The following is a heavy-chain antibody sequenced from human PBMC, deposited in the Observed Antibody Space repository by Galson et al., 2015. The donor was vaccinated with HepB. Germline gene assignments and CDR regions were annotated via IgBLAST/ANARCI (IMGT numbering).Heavy chain of an antibody. CDR3: ARETMVRGVTDYYYYMDV. Sequence: SETLSLTCTVSGGSISSYYWSWIRQPPGKGLEWIGYIYYSGSTNYNPSLKSRVTISVDTSKNQFSLKLSSVTAADTAVYYCARETMVRGVTDYYYYMDVWGKGTTVTVSS. D-gene: IGHD3-10*01. J-gene: IGHJ6*03. CDR2: IYYSGST. V-gene: IGHV4-59*01. CDR1: GGSISSYY.